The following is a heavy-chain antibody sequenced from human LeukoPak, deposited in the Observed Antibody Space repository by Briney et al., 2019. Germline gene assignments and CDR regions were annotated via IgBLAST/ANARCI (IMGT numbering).Heavy chain of an antibody. CDR2: ISRSGSTK. V-gene: IGHV3-11*04. CDR1: GFTFSDYN. J-gene: IGHJ4*02. CDR3: ARSGSKQDY. D-gene: IGHD3-10*01. Sequence: GGSLRLSCAASGFTFSDYNMRWIRQAPGKGLEWVSSISRSGSTKYYADSVKGRFTISRDNAKNSLFLQMNSLRAEDTAVYYCARSGSKQDYWGQGTLVTVSS.